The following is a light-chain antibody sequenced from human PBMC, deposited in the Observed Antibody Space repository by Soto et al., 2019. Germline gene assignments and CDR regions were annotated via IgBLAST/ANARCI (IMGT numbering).Light chain of an antibody. CDR1: QGISNH. CDR3: QQYKSYPLT. Sequence: DIQMTQSPSSLSASVGDRVTITCRASQGISNHLAWFQQKPGKAPKSLIYAASSLQSGVPSKFRGSGSRTDFTLTISSLQPEDFATYYCQQYKSYPLTFGQGTKVEIK. CDR2: AAS. J-gene: IGKJ1*01. V-gene: IGKV1-16*02.